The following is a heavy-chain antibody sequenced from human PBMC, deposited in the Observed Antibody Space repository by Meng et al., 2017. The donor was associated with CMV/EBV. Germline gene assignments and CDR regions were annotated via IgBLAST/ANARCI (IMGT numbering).Heavy chain of an antibody. Sequence: GESLKISCAASGFTFSSYEMNWVRQAPGKGLEWVSYISSSGSTIYYADSVKGRFTISRDNAKNSLYLQMNSLRAEDTAVYYCARDGCSSTSCYGWFDPWGQGTLVTVSS. CDR2: ISSSGSTI. V-gene: IGHV3-48*03. CDR3: ARDGCSSTSCYGWFDP. D-gene: IGHD2-2*01. J-gene: IGHJ5*02. CDR1: GFTFSSYE.